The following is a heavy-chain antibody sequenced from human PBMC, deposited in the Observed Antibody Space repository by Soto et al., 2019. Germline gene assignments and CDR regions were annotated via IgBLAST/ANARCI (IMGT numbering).Heavy chain of an antibody. CDR2: IYYTGST. Sequence: SETLSLTCTVSGGSTSRYYWSWIRQPPGKGLEWIGYIYYTGSTNYNPSLKSRVTMSVDTSKNQFSLKLRSVTAADTAMYYCARAFLSSGYYYGMDVWAKGPRSPSP. V-gene: IGHV4-59*01. D-gene: IGHD3-22*01. J-gene: IGHJ6*02. CDR1: GGSTSRYY. CDR3: ARAFLSSGYYYGMDV.